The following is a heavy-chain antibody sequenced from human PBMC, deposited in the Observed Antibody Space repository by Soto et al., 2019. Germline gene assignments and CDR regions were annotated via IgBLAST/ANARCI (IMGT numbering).Heavy chain of an antibody. J-gene: IGHJ4*02. Sequence: EVQLVESGGGLVQPGGSLRLSCAASGFTFSSYSMNWVRQAPGKGLEWVSYISSSSSTIYYADSVKGRFTISRDNAKNSLYLRMNSLSAEDKAVYYCARDKGRSPLDYWGQGTLVTVSS. V-gene: IGHV3-48*01. CDR1: GFTFSSYS. CDR2: ISSSSSTI. D-gene: IGHD2-15*01. CDR3: ARDKGRSPLDY.